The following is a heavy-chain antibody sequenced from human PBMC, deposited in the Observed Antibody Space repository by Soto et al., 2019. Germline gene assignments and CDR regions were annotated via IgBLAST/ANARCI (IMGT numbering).Heavy chain of an antibody. Sequence: GGSLRLSCAASGFTFSSYAMSWVRQAPGKGLEWVSAISGSGGSTYYADSVKGRFTISRDNSKNTLYLQMNSLRAEDTGVYYCARYSRYCSSTSCRYSGYWGQGTLVTVSS. V-gene: IGHV3-23*01. D-gene: IGHD2-2*01. CDR1: GFTFSSYA. CDR2: ISGSGGST. J-gene: IGHJ4*02. CDR3: ARYSRYCSSTSCRYSGY.